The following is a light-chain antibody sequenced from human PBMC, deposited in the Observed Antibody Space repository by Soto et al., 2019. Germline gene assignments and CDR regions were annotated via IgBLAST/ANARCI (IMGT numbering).Light chain of an antibody. CDR3: QQYNSSPWT. CDR2: DAS. Sequence: DIQMTQSPSTLSASVGDRVTMTCRASQTVSTWLAWYQQKPGKAPKLLISDASSLESGVPLRVSGSGPGTESTLTINGLQPDDSATYYCQQYNSSPWTFGQGTKV. V-gene: IGKV1-5*01. J-gene: IGKJ1*01. CDR1: QTVSTW.